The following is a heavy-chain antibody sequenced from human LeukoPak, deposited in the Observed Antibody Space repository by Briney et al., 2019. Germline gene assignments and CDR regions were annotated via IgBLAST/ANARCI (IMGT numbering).Heavy chain of an antibody. D-gene: IGHD3-22*01. Sequence: SETLSLTCAVYGGSFSGYYWSWIRQPPGKGLEWIGEINHSGSTNYNPSLKSRATISVDTSKNQFSLKLSSVTAADTAVYYCASDYYDSSGYYFDXGQGTXVTVSS. V-gene: IGHV4-34*01. CDR3: ASDYYDSSGYYFD. CDR2: INHSGST. CDR1: GGSFSGYY. J-gene: IGHJ4*02.